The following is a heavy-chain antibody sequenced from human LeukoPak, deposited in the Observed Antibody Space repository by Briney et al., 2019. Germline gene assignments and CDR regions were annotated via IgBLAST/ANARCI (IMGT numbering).Heavy chain of an antibody. V-gene: IGHV3-15*01. CDR1: GFTFINAW. J-gene: IGHJ4*02. CDR3: TTDGVGVEGATYDN. D-gene: IGHD1-26*01. Sequence: WGSLRLSCAASGFTFINAWMAWVRQAPGKGLEWVGRIKAKAHGGTIEYAAPVKGRFTISRDDSKNTLYLQMNSLKTEDTAVYYCTTDGVGVEGATYDNWGQGTLVTVSS. CDR2: IKAKAHGGTI.